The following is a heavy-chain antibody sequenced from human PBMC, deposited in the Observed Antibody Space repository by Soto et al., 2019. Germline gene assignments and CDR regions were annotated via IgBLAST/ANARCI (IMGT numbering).Heavy chain of an antibody. CDR3: ARDRYLTYYYDSSGYYYFDY. Sequence: ASVKVSGKASGYTFTIYYMHCVLQSPLQWLEWMGIINPSGGSTSYAQKFQGRVTMTRDTSTSTVYMELSSLRSEDTAVYYCARDRYLTYYYDSSGYYYFDYWGQGTLVTVSS. CDR2: INPSGGST. V-gene: IGHV1-46*01. J-gene: IGHJ4*02. CDR1: GYTFTIYY. D-gene: IGHD3-22*01.